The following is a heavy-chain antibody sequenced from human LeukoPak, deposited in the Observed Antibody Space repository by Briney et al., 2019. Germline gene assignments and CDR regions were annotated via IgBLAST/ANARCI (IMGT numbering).Heavy chain of an antibody. CDR3: AKDRDRDSDAFDI. J-gene: IGHJ3*02. V-gene: IGHV3-9*03. D-gene: IGHD2-21*02. Sequence: GGSLRLSCAASGFTVSSNYMSWVRQAPGKGLEWVSGISWNSGSIGYADSVKGRFTISRDNAKNSLYLQMNSLRAEDMALYYCAKDRDRDSDAFDIWGQGTMVTVSS. CDR2: ISWNSGSI. CDR1: GFTVSSNY.